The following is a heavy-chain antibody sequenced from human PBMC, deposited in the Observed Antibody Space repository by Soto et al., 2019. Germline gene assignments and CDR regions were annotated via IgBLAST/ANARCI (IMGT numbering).Heavy chain of an antibody. D-gene: IGHD3-22*01. V-gene: IGHV1-69*13. Sequence: ASVKVSCKASGGTFSSYAISWVRQAPGQGLEWMGGIIPIFGTANYAQKFQGRVTITADESTSTAYMELSSLRSEDTAVYYCARPDSYYDSSGYLDYWGQGTLVTVSS. J-gene: IGHJ4*02. CDR1: GGTFSSYA. CDR2: IIPIFGTA. CDR3: ARPDSYYDSSGYLDY.